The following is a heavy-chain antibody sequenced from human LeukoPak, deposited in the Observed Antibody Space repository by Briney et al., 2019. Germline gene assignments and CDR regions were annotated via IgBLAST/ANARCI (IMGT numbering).Heavy chain of an antibody. CDR3: ARGGWAGYNLGH. CDR1: DDPIISAYW. V-gene: IGHV4-4*02. CDR2: IHHSGET. J-gene: IGHJ4*02. D-gene: IGHD5-24*01. Sequence: SGTLSLTCTVSDDPIISAYWWHWVRRSPRKGLEWIGAIHHSGETYYSPSLEGRVLISLDKSKSQFSLRLDSLTAADTAVYFCARGGWAGYNLGHWGPGTLVTVSS.